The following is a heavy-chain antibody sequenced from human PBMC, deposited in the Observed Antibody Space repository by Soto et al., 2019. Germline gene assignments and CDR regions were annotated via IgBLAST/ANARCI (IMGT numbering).Heavy chain of an antibody. CDR1: GFTFSSYA. D-gene: IGHD5-18*01. CDR3: VKGEGYSYGYGPVFDY. CDR2: ISSNGGST. V-gene: IGHV3-64D*06. J-gene: IGHJ4*02. Sequence: GGSLRLSCSVSGFTFSSYAMHWVRQAPGKGLEYVSAISSNGGSTYYADSVKGRFTISRDNSKNTLYLQMSSLRAEDTAVYYCVKGEGYSYGYGPVFDYWGQGTLVTVSS.